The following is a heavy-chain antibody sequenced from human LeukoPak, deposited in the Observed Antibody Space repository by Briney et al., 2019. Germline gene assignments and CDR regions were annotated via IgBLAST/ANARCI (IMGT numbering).Heavy chain of an antibody. Sequence: GGSLRLSCAASGFTFTSYWMHWVRQAPGKRLVWVSLIDSDGSTTKYADSVKGRFTMSRDNAKNTLYLEMNSLRGEDTAVYYCATGGSSGWYHFEYWGQGTLVTVSS. D-gene: IGHD6-19*01. J-gene: IGHJ4*02. CDR1: GFTFTSYW. V-gene: IGHV3-74*03. CDR3: ATGGSSGWYHFEY. CDR2: IDSDGSTT.